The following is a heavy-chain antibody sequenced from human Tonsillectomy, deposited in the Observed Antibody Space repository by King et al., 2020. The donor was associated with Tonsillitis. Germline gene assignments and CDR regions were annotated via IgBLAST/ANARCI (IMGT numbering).Heavy chain of an antibody. J-gene: IGHJ4*02. V-gene: IGHV3-30*04. D-gene: IGHD3-3*01. Sequence: QLVQSGGGVVQPGRSLRLSCAASGFTFSSYAMHWVRQAPGKGLEWVAVISYDGSNKYYADSVKGRFTISRDNSKNTLYLQMNSRRAEDTAVYYCASPSHGVGFDFWGQGTLVTVSS. CDR1: GFTFSSYA. CDR3: ASPSHGVGFDF. CDR2: ISYDGSNK.